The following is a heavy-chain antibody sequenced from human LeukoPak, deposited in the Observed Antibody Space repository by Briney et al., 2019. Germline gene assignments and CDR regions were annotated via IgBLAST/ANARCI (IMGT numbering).Heavy chain of an antibody. Sequence: GGCLRLSCAASGFTFNAYAMTWVRQAPGKGLEWFSSISNDGATYYADSVKGRFTISRDNSKNTVYLQVNNLRADDTAVYFCAKRHRTVPGDYYDYWGQGTLVTVSS. J-gene: IGHJ4*02. CDR3: AKRHRTVPGDYYDY. CDR1: GFTFNAYA. D-gene: IGHD6-19*01. V-gene: IGHV3-23*01. CDR2: ISNDGAT.